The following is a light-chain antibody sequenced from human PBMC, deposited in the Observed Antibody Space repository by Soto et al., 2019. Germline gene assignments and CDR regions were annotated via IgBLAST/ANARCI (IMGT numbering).Light chain of an antibody. CDR2: VAS. CDR3: QQSYSLPRT. V-gene: IGKV1-39*01. Sequence: DIQMTQSPSSLSPPVGDRVTISCRASQSIASSLHWYQQKSGKAPKLLISVASTLQSGVPSRFSGSGSGTDFTLTISSLQPEDFATYYCQQSYSLPRTFGQGTKVEIK. CDR1: QSIASS. J-gene: IGKJ1*01.